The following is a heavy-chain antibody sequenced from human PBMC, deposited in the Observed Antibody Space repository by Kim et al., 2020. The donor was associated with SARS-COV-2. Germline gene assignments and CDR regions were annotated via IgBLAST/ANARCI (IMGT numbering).Heavy chain of an antibody. V-gene: IGHV4-34*01. D-gene: IGHD7-27*01. CDR2: INHGGGA. J-gene: IGHJ3*01. Sequence: SETLSLTCDVDGASFSGSYWTWIRQFPRTGLEGIGEINHGGGANYNPSLRGRITISVDPAKRHFLLQVTSVTAADTAVYYWATVMGIIPAGNAFDVLG. CDR1: GASFSGSY. CDR3: ATVMGIIPAGNAFDV.